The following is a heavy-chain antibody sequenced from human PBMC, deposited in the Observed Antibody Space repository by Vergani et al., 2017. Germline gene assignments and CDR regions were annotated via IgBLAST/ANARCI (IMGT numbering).Heavy chain of an antibody. Sequence: QVHLQESGPGVVKPSDTLSLTCTVSGGSMSDFYWTWIRQPARRGLEWIGRIYPNGNGNYNESLRSRLTMSIDTSRSQFSLSLSSVTAADTAVYYGAIGNCGVNCPKYNWLATWGRGILVTVSS. J-gene: IGHJ4*02. CDR2: IYPNGNG. CDR3: AIGNCGVNCPKYNWLAT. CDR1: GGSMSDFY. V-gene: IGHV4-4*07. D-gene: IGHD2-21*01.